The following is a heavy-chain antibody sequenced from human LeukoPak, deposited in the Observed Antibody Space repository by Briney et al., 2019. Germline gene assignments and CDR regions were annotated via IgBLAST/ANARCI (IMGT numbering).Heavy chain of an antibody. Sequence: SETLSLTCTVSGGSISSSSYYWGWIRQPPGKGLKWIGSIYYSGSTYYNPSLKSRVTISVDTSKNQFSLKLSSVTAADTAVYYCARDTYYYDSSGYLRYAFDIWGQGTMVTVSS. CDR2: IYYSGST. V-gene: IGHV4-39*07. D-gene: IGHD3-22*01. CDR1: GGSISSSSYY. CDR3: ARDTYYYDSSGYLRYAFDI. J-gene: IGHJ3*02.